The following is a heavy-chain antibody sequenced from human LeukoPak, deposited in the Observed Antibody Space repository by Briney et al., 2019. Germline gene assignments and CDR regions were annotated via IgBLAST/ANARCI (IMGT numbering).Heavy chain of an antibody. V-gene: IGHV4-39*01. D-gene: IGHD2-15*01. J-gene: IGHJ4*02. CDR1: GGSISSSSYY. Sequence: PSETLSLTCTVSGGSISSSSYYWGWIRQPPGKGLEWIGSIYYSGSTYYNPSLKSRVTISVDTSKNQFSLKLSSVTAADTAVYYCARHPDGEYCSGGGCYPYYFDYWGQGTLVTVSS. CDR3: ARHPDGEYCSGGGCYPYYFDY. CDR2: IYYSGST.